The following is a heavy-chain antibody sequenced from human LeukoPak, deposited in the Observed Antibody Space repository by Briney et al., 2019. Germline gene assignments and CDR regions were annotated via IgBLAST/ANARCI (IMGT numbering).Heavy chain of an antibody. J-gene: IGHJ3*02. D-gene: IGHD6-19*01. CDR3: ARHKREIAVAGLNAFDI. Sequence: SETLSLTCTVSGGSISSSSYYWGWIRQPPGKGLEWIGSIYYSGSTYYNPSLKSRVTISVDTSKNQFSLKLSSVTAADTAVYYCARHKREIAVAGLNAFDIWGQGTMVTVSS. CDR2: IYYSGST. CDR1: GGSISSSSYY. V-gene: IGHV4-39*01.